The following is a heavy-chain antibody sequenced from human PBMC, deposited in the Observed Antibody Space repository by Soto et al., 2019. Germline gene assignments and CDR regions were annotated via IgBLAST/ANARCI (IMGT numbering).Heavy chain of an antibody. CDR2: INPSGGST. CDR1: GYTFTSYY. V-gene: IGHV1-46*01. CDR3: ARRGIAAATPDY. J-gene: IGHJ4*02. Sequence: QVQLVQSGAEVKKPGTSVKVSCKASGYTFTSYYMHWVRQAPGQGLEWMGIINPSGGSTSYAQKFQGRVTMTRDTSTSTVYMELSSLRSEDTAVYYCARRGIAAATPDYWGQGTLVSVSS. D-gene: IGHD6-13*01.